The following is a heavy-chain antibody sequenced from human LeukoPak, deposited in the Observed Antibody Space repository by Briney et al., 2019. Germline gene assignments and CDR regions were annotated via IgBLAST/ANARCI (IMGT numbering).Heavy chain of an antibody. D-gene: IGHD4-11*01. Sequence: PSQTLSLTCTVSGGSISSGSYYWSWIRQPAGKGLEWIGRIYTSGSTNYNPSLKSRVTISVDTSKNQFSLKQSSVPAADTAVYYCARDSTAYYRNYPEGYFDYWGQGTLVTVSS. CDR1: GGSISSGSYY. CDR2: IYTSGST. CDR3: ARDSTAYYRNYPEGYFDY. J-gene: IGHJ4*02. V-gene: IGHV4-61*02.